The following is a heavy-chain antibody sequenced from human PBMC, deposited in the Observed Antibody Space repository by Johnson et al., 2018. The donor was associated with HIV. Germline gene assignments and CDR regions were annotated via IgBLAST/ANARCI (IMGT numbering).Heavy chain of an antibody. J-gene: IGHJ3*02. V-gene: IGHV3-43*01. Sequence: VQLVESGGVVVQPGGSLRLSCAASGFTFHDYTMHWVRQAPGKGLEWVSLISWDGDSTYYANSVKGRFTISRDNSENSLYLQMKSLRTEDTALYYCAKAGARWLQFDAFDIWGQGTMVTVSS. D-gene: IGHD5-24*01. CDR2: ISWDGDST. CDR3: AKAGARWLQFDAFDI. CDR1: GFTFHDYT.